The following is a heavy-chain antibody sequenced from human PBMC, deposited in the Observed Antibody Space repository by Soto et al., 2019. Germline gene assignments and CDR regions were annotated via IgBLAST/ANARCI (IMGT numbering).Heavy chain of an antibody. CDR3: ARGVESYIALRRGIRGPRFAP. J-gene: IGHJ5*02. V-gene: IGHV4-31*03. Sequence: PSETLSLTCTVSGGSISSGDFFWHWIRQHPGKGLEWLGYIYYSGSTSYSPSLKGRVTMSIDTSKNQFSLKLSPVTAADTAVYFCARGVESYIALRRGIRGPRFAPWGQGTLVTVSS. D-gene: IGHD3-16*01. CDR2: IYYSGST. CDR1: GGSISSGDFF.